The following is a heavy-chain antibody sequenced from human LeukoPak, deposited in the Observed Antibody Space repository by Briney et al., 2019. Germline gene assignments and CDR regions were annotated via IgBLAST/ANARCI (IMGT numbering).Heavy chain of an antibody. CDR2: INANSGGT. V-gene: IGHV1-2*06. Sequence: ASVKVSCKASGYTFTGYYMHWVRQAPGQGLEWMGRINANSGGTNYAQKFQGRVTMTRDTSISTAYMELSRLRSDDTAVYYCARDYLAAAGYYYYYMDVWGKGTTVTVSS. CDR3: ARDYLAAAGYYYYYMDV. CDR1: GYTFTGYY. D-gene: IGHD6-13*01. J-gene: IGHJ6*03.